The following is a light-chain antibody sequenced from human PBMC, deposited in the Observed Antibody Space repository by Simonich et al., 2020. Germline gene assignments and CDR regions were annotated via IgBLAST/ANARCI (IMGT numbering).Light chain of an antibody. V-gene: IGLV2-23*01. CDR1: SSDVGSYNL. CDR2: EGS. Sequence: QSALTQPASVSGSPGQSITISCNGTSSDVGSYNLVSWYQQHPGKAPKPMIYEGSKRPSGVSNRFSGSKSGNTASLTISGLQAEDEADYYCCSYAGSSTWVFGGGTKLTVL. CDR3: CSYAGSSTWV. J-gene: IGLJ3*02.